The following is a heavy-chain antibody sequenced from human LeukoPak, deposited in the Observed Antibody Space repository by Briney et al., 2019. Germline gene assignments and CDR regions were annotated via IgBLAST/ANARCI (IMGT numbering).Heavy chain of an antibody. D-gene: IGHD3-10*01. CDR3: ARFAGSDYTGSFDL. CDR2: VWFDGSNS. CDR1: GFRFSTYG. Sequence: GGSLRLSCAGSGFRFSTYGMHWVRQAPGKGLEWLGYVWFDGSNSDYVDPVKGRFTISRDNSKNTVFLQMNSLRAEDTAVYYCARFAGSDYTGSFDLWGQGTPVTVSS. V-gene: IGHV3-33*01. J-gene: IGHJ4*02.